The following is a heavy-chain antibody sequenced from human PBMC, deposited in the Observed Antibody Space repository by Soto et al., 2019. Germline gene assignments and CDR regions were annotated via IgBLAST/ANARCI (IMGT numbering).Heavy chain of an antibody. V-gene: IGHV1-69*06. CDR1: GGTFSSYA. D-gene: IGHD3-22*01. CDR2: IIPIFGTA. CDR3: VRAYYYDSSAVLGNAFDI. J-gene: IGHJ3*02. Sequence: SVKVSCKASGGTFSSYAISWVRQAPGQGLEWMGGIIPIFGTANYAQKFQGRVTITADKSTSTAYMELSSLRSEDTAVYYCVRAYYYDSSAVLGNAFDIWGQGTMVTVSS.